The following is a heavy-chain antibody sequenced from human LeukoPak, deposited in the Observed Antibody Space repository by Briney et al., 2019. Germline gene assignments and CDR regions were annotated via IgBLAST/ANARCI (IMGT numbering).Heavy chain of an antibody. CDR1: GGCFSGYY. Sequence: SETLSLTCAVYGGCFSGYYWSWIRQPPGKGLEWIGEINHSGSTNYNPSLKSRVTISVDTSKNQFSLKLSSVTAADTAVYYCAREGYGSGSYSDYWGQGTLVTVSS. J-gene: IGHJ4*02. V-gene: IGHV4-34*01. D-gene: IGHD3-10*01. CDR2: INHSGST. CDR3: AREGYGSGSYSDY.